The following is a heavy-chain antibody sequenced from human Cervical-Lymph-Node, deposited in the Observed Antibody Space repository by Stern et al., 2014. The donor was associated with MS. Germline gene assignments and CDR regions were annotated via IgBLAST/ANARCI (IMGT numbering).Heavy chain of an antibody. Sequence: VQLVESGAEVKKPGASVKVSCKASGYTFTNYYIHWVRQAPGQGLEWMGWIDANSGGTSYAQKSQGSVTIARDTSIGTAYMERSRLASDDTAVYYCAKGRGDARPYYFDYWGQGTLVTVSS. CDR2: IDANSGGT. D-gene: IGHD4-17*01. CDR1: GYTFTNYY. CDR3: AKGRGDARPYYFDY. J-gene: IGHJ4*02. V-gene: IGHV1-2*02.